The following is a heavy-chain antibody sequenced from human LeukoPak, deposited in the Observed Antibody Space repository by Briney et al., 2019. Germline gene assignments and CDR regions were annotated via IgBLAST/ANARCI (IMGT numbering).Heavy chain of an antibody. CDR1: GFTFSSYG. Sequence: GGSLRLSCAASGFTFSSYGMSWVSQAPGKGLEWVSAISGSGGSTYYADSVKGRSTISRDNSKNTLYLQMNSLRAEDTAVYYCAKYCSGGSCYSSGAFDIWGQGTMVTVSS. J-gene: IGHJ3*02. D-gene: IGHD2-15*01. CDR2: ISGSGGST. CDR3: AKYCSGGSCYSSGAFDI. V-gene: IGHV3-23*01.